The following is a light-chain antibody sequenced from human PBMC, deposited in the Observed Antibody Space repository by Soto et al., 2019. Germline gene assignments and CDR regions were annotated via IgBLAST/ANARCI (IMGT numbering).Light chain of an antibody. Sequence: DIVMTQSPAALSVSPGERATLSCRASQSVGSSVAWYQQKPGQAPRFLMYGASTRAAGVPARFSGSGSGTEFSLPISSLQSEDYAVYYCQHYNTWSPCTFGQGTKLDIK. CDR3: QHYNTWSPCT. CDR2: GAS. J-gene: IGKJ2*02. V-gene: IGKV3-15*01. CDR1: QSVGSS.